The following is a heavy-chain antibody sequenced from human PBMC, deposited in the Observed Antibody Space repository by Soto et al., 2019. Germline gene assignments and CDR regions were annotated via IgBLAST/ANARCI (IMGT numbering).Heavy chain of an antibody. D-gene: IGHD1-26*01. CDR1: GRSFRSGDYY. CDR2: IYNSGST. J-gene: IGHJ5*02. V-gene: IGHV4-61*08. Sequence: SQTLSLTCAVSGRSFRSGDYYWHWLRQPPGKGLEWIGYIYNSGSTSYNPSLESRVTISIDKSKNQFSLKLSSVTAADTAVYFCAREWARSRGWTWFDPWGQGTLVTVSS. CDR3: AREWARSRGWTWFDP.